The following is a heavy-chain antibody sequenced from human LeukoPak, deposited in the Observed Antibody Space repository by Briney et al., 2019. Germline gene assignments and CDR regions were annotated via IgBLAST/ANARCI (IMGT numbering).Heavy chain of an antibody. CDR2: MNPNSGNT. V-gene: IGHV1-8*03. D-gene: IGHD3-3*01. Sequence: VASVKVSCKASGYTFTSYDINWVRQATGQGLEWMGWMNPNSGNTGYAQKFQGRVTITRNTSISTAYMELSSLRSEDTAVYYCARIGGGVPYYDFWSGYYGWAFDIWGQGTMVTVSS. CDR3: ARIGGGVPYYDFWSGYYGWAFDI. CDR1: GYTFTSYD. J-gene: IGHJ3*02.